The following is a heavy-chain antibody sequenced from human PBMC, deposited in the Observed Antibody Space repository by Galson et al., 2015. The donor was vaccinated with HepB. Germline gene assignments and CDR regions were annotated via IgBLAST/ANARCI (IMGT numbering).Heavy chain of an antibody. D-gene: IGHD3-22*01. V-gene: IGHV3-33*01. CDR3: ARDQAYYYDSSGYYFGFDY. CDR2: IWYDGSNK. CDR1: GFTFSSYG. J-gene: IGHJ4*02. Sequence: SLRLSCAASGFTFSSYGMHWVRQAPGKGLEWVAVIWYDGSNKYYADPVKGRFTISRDNSKNTLYLQMNSLRAEDTAVYYCARDQAYYYDSSGYYFGFDYWGQGTLVTVSS.